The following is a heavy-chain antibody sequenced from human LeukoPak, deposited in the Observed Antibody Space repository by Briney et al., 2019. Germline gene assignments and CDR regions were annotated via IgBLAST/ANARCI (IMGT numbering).Heavy chain of an antibody. Sequence: GGSLRLSCAASGFTVSSNYMSWVRQAPGKGLEWVSVIYSGGTTYYADSVKGRFTISRDTSKNTLYLQMNSLRAEDTAEYYCARDPVGAIGYGMDVWGQGTTVTVSS. CDR3: ARDPVGAIGYGMDV. CDR1: GFTVSSNY. D-gene: IGHD1-26*01. V-gene: IGHV3-66*01. CDR2: IYSGGTT. J-gene: IGHJ6*02.